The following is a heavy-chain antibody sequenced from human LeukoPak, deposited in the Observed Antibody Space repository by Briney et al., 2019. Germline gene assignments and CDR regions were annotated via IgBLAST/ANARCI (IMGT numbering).Heavy chain of an antibody. D-gene: IGHD6-19*01. CDR2: INYSGST. Sequence: SSETLSLTCAVYDGSFSSYYWSWIRQTPGKGLEWIGEINYSGSTNYNPSLKSRVTISVDTSKNQFSLKLSSVTAADTAVYYCARDIAVAGMDPLRFGNWGQGTLVTVSS. V-gene: IGHV4-34*01. CDR3: ARDIAVAGMDPLRFGN. J-gene: IGHJ4*02. CDR1: DGSFSSYY.